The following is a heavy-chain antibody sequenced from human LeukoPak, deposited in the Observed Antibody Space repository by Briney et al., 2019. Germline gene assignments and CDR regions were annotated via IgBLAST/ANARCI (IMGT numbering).Heavy chain of an antibody. CDR2: IRYDGSNK. Sequence: GGSLRLSCAASRFTFSSYGMHWVRQAPGKGLEWVAFIRYDGSNKYYADSVKGRSTISRDNAKNSLYLQMNSLRAEDTAVYYCARVPSTTSCHDYWGQGTLVTVSS. V-gene: IGHV3-30*02. CDR3: ARVPSTTSCHDY. J-gene: IGHJ4*02. CDR1: RFTFSSYG. D-gene: IGHD2-2*01.